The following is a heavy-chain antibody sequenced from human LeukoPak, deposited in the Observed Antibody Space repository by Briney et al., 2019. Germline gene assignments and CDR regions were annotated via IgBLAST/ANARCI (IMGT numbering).Heavy chain of an antibody. D-gene: IGHD3-3*01. J-gene: IGHJ4*02. CDR2: IKSDGSST. V-gene: IGHV3-74*01. CDR1: GFTFSSYW. Sequence: GGSLRLSCAASGFTFSSYWTHWVRQAPGKGLVWVSRIKSDGSSTNYADSVKGRFTISRDNSKNTLYLQMDSLRAEDTAVYYCVEGHYYFDYWGQGTLVTVSS. CDR3: VEGHYYFDY.